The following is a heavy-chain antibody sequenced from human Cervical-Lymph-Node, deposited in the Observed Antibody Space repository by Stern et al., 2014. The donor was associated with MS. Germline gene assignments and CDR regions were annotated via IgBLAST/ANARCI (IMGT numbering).Heavy chain of an antibody. CDR2: IRNKGKNYAT. CDR3: APSSAI. J-gene: IGHJ3*02. V-gene: IGHV3-73*01. Sequence: EDQLVESGGGLVQPGGSLKVSCAASGFTFSASVIHWVRQAPGKGLEWVGRIRNKGKNYATAYAVSVKGRFTISRDDSKNTAYLHMSSLKVEDTAVYYCAPSSAIWGRGTMVTVSS. CDR1: GFTFSASV.